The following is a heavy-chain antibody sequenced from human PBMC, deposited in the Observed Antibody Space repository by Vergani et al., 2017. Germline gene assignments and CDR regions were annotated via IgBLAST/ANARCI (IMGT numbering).Heavy chain of an antibody. J-gene: IGHJ6*02. Sequence: QVQILQSGGGVVQPGGSLRLSCTLSGFTLNTYGIHWVRQAPGKGLEWVSFIRYDGSSEYYGDSVKGRFTISRDKSQNTVNLQMNSLRTEDTAVYFCANSVIAGKVGVAYFGMDVWSRGTTVTVSS. CDR3: ANSVIAGKVGVAYFGMDV. D-gene: IGHD2/OR15-2a*01. V-gene: IGHV3-30*02. CDR1: GFTLNTYG. CDR2: IRYDGSSE.